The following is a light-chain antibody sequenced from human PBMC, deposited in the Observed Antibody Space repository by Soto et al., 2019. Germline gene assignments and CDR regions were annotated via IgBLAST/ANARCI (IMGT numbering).Light chain of an antibody. CDR2: AAS. V-gene: IGKV1-27*01. CDR1: RDISSS. CDR3: QEYKRAPNS. Sequence: DDQMTQSPSSLSASVGDRVTITYRASRDISSSLAWYHQKPGKVPKLLIYAASTLHAGVQSRFSGSGSRTFFTLTVNSLQPEDVATYYSQEYKRAPNSFGRGNRLEI. J-gene: IGKJ2*01.